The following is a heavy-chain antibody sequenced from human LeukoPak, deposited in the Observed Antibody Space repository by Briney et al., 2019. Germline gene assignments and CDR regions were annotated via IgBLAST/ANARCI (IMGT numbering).Heavy chain of an antibody. D-gene: IGHD3-10*01. CDR3: ARLWFGELLSPDAFDI. V-gene: IGHV3-30-3*01. CDR1: GFTFSSYA. Sequence: GRSLRLSCAASGFTFSSYAMHWVRQAPGKGLEWVAVISYDGSNKYYADSVKGRFTISRDNSKNTLYLQMNSLRAEDTAVYYCARLWFGELLSPDAFDIWGQGTMVTVSS. CDR2: ISYDGSNK. J-gene: IGHJ3*02.